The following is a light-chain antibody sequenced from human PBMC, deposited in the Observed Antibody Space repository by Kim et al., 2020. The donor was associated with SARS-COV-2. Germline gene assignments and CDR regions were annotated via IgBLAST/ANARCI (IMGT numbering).Light chain of an antibody. Sequence: SASVGDRVTITCRASKGMRNDLGWYQQKPGKAPKLVIYAAYSVQSGVPSRFSGSGSGADFTLTISSLQPEDCETYYCLQDYNYPYTFGQGTKLEI. V-gene: IGKV1-6*01. CDR3: LQDYNYPYT. CDR1: KGMRND. J-gene: IGKJ2*01. CDR2: AAY.